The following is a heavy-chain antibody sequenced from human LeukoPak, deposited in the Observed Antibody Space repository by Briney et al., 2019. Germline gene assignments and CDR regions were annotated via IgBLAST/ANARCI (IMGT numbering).Heavy chain of an antibody. CDR1: GYTFTSYD. CDR2: IDPKSGGT. D-gene: IGHD6-13*01. CDR3: AVSSSWNDRIAY. Sequence: ASVKVSCKASGYTFTSYDINWVRQAPGQGLEWMGRIDPKSGGTNYAQKLQGRVTMTRDTSISTAYMEVSRPRSEDTAVYYCAVSSSWNDRIAYWGQGALVTVSS. J-gene: IGHJ4*02. V-gene: IGHV1-2*06.